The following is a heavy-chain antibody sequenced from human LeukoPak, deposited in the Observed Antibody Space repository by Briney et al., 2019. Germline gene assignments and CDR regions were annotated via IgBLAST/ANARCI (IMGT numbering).Heavy chain of an antibody. CDR2: ISSSGSTI. J-gene: IGHJ5*02. D-gene: IGHD2-15*01. CDR3: ARVAGYCSGGSCHTTWFDP. V-gene: IGHV3-11*04. CDR1: GFTFSDYY. Sequence: GGSLRLSCAASGFTFSDYYMSWIRQAPGKGLEWVSYISSSGSTIYYADSVKGRFTISRDNAKNSLYLQMNSLRAEDTAVYYCARVAGYCSGGSCHTTWFDPWGQGTLVTVSS.